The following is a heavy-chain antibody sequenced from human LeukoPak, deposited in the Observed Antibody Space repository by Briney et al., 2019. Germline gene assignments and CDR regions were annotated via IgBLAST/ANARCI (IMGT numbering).Heavy chain of an antibody. CDR3: AKDRKELSYYYYMDV. J-gene: IGHJ6*03. V-gene: IGHV3-30*02. CDR1: GFTFSSYG. D-gene: IGHD1-26*01. CDR2: IRYDGSNK. Sequence: GGSLRLSCAASGFTFSSYGMHWVRQAPGKGLEWVAFIRYDGSNKYYADSVKGRFTISRDNSKNTLYLQMNSLRAEDTAVYYCAKDRKELSYYYYMDVWGKGTTVTVSS.